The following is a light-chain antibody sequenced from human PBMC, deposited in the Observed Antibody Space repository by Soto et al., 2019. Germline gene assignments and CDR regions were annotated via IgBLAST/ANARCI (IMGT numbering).Light chain of an antibody. CDR3: VQGTHWPWT. Sequence: DVVMTQAPLSLSVILGQPASISCRSSQGLVYSDGNTFLNWFHQWPGQSPRRLIYQVSNRDSGVRDRCSGSGSGSDYTLTISRVEAEDVGIYYCVQGTHWPWTFGQGTKVEIK. J-gene: IGKJ1*01. V-gene: IGKV2-30*01. CDR2: QVS. CDR1: QGLVYSDGNTF.